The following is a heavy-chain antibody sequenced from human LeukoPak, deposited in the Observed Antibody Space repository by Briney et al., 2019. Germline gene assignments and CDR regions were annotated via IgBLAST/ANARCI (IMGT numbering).Heavy chain of an antibody. CDR1: GFTVSTNS. CDR3: AKILGQLLRGGDLDY. CDR2: IYSDNT. V-gene: IGHV3-53*01. D-gene: IGHD2-2*01. Sequence: PGGSLRLSCTVSGFTVSTNSMSWVRQAPGKGLEWVSFIYSDNTHYSDSVKGRFTISRDNSKNTLYLQMNSLRAEDTAVYYCAKILGQLLRGGDLDYWGQGTLVTVSS. J-gene: IGHJ4*02.